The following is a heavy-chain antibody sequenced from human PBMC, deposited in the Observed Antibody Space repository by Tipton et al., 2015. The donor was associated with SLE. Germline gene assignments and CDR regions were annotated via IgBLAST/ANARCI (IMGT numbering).Heavy chain of an antibody. CDR3: ARVLPQNMLNWDYSRYYVMDV. CDR2: LYYSGGT. D-gene: IGHD2-21*01. V-gene: IGHV4-39*07. J-gene: IGHJ6*02. CDR1: GGSISRSSYY. Sequence: TLSLTCTVSGGSISRSSYYWGWVRQPPGKGLEWIGSLYYSGGTYYNPSLKSRVTISIDTSKKQFSLYLRSLTAADTAVYYCARVLPQNMLNWDYSRYYVMDVWGQGTTVTVSS.